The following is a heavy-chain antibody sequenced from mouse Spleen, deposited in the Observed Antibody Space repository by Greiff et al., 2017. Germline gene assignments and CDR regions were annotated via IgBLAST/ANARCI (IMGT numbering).Heavy chain of an antibody. CDR3: ARQGYYGNYGY. CDR2: ISSGGSYT. D-gene: IGHD2-1*01. CDR1: GFTFSSYA. Sequence: EVKLMESGGGLVKPGGSLKLSCAASGFTFSSYAMSWVRQTPEKRLEWVATISSGGSYTYYPDSVKGRFTISRDNAKNTLYLQMSSLRSEDTAMYYCARQGYYGNYGYWGQGTTLTVSS. V-gene: IGHV5-9-3*01. J-gene: IGHJ2*01.